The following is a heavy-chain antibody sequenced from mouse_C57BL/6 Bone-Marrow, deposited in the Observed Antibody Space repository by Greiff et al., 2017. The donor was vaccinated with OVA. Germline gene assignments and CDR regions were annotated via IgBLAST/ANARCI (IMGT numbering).Heavy chain of an antibody. D-gene: IGHD2-3*01. Sequence: QVQLKQPGAELVKSGASVKVSCKASGYTFTSYWMHWVKQRPGQGLEWIGRIHPSASDTTYNQKFKGKATLTVDKSSSTAYMQLSSLTSEDSEVDYCAMDDVYYVGYWGQGTTLTVSS. CDR2: IHPSASDT. CDR1: GYTFTSYW. J-gene: IGHJ2*01. V-gene: IGHV1-74*01. CDR3: AMDDVYYVGY.